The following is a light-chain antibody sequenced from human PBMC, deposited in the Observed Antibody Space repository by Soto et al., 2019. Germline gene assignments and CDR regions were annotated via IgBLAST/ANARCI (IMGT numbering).Light chain of an antibody. CDR3: QTWGTGGVV. CDR1: SGHSSYA. V-gene: IGLV4-69*01. J-gene: IGLJ2*01. Sequence: QLVLTQSPSASASLGASVKLTCTLSSGHSSYAIAWHQQQPEKGPRYLMKLNSDGSHSKGDGIPDRFSGSSSGAERYLTISSLQSEDEADYYCQTWGTGGVVFGGGTKRTVL. CDR2: LNSDGSH.